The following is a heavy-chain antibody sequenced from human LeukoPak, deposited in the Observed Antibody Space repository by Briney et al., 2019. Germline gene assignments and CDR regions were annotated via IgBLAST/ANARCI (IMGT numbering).Heavy chain of an antibody. Sequence: GGSLRLSCAASGFTFSTYWMHWVRQAPGTGLVWVSLINSDGSSTNYADSVKGRFTISRDNAKNTLYLQMNSLRAEDTAVYYCATDVPAVTIFGYWGQGTLVTVSS. CDR3: ATDVPAVTIFGY. V-gene: IGHV3-74*01. CDR2: INSDGSST. CDR1: GFTFSTYW. J-gene: IGHJ4*02. D-gene: IGHD2-2*01.